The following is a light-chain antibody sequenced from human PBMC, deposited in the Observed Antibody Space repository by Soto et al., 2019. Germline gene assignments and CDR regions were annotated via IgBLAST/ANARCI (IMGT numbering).Light chain of an antibody. Sequence: QSVLTQPASVSGSPGQSITISCSGTSSDIGAYDHVAWFQQFPGKTPKLMIYSVSNRPSGVSYRFSGSKSGNTASLTISGLQAEDEADYYRISYTVNRSYVFGTGTKVTVL. V-gene: IGLV2-14*03. J-gene: IGLJ1*01. CDR3: ISYTVNRSYV. CDR2: SVS. CDR1: SSDIGAYDH.